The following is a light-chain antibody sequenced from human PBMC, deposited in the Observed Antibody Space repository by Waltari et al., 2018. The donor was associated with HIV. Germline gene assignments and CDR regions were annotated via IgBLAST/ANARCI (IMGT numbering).Light chain of an antibody. CDR1: QSVSSN. Sequence: EIVMTQSPATLSVSPGERATISCRASQSVSSNLAWYQQKPGQAPRLLIYGASARATAIPDRFSGRGSGTEFTLTISSLQSEDFAVYYCQQYNNWPSYTFGQGTKLEIK. CDR2: GAS. CDR3: QQYNNWPSYT. J-gene: IGKJ2*01. V-gene: IGKV3-15*01.